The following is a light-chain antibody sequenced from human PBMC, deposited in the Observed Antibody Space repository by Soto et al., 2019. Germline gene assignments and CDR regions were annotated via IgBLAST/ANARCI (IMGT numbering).Light chain of an antibody. CDR3: SSYTSSSTLGV. CDR1: SSDVGGYNY. Sequence: QSALTQPASVSGSPGQSITISCTGTSSDVGGYNYVSWYQQHPGKAPKLMIYDVSNRPSGVSNRFSGSKSGNTASLTISGLQAEDEADYYCSSYTSSSTLGVFGTGTKVPV. J-gene: IGLJ1*01. V-gene: IGLV2-14*01. CDR2: DVS.